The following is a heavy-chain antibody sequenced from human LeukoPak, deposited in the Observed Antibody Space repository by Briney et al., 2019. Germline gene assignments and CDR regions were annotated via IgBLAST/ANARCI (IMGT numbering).Heavy chain of an antibody. Sequence: GRSLRLSCAASGFSFNSYAIHWVRQAPGKGLEWVAVISDDGSIKYCADSVKGRFTISRDNSKNTLYLLMNSLRTEDTAFYYCARERIATTGTGWFDPWGQGTLVTVSS. CDR1: GFSFNSYA. V-gene: IGHV3-30*04. CDR2: ISDDGSIK. D-gene: IGHD6-13*01. J-gene: IGHJ5*02. CDR3: ARERIATTGTGWFDP.